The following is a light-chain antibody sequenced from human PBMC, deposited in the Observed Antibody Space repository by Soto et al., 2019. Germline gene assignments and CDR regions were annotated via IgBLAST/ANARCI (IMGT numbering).Light chain of an antibody. Sequence: IHITQSPSTLSSSVVYIFTMTWRASQSISSYLAWYQQKPGKAPKLLIYAASTLQSGVPSRFSGSGSGTDFTLTISCLQSEDFATYYCQQYYSYPWTFGQGTKVDIK. J-gene: IGKJ1*01. CDR2: AAS. CDR3: QQYYSYPWT. V-gene: IGKV1-8*01. CDR1: QSISSY.